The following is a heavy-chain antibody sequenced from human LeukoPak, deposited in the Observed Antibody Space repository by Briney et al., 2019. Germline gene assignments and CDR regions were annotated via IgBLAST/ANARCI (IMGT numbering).Heavy chain of an antibody. J-gene: IGHJ4*02. Sequence: GGSLRLSCTASGFTFGDYAMSWFRQAPGKGLEWVGFIRSKAYGGTTEYAASVKGRFTISRDDSKSIAYLQMNSPKTEDTAVYYCTRDLDFYDSSGYYVPALDYWGQGTLVTVSS. D-gene: IGHD3-22*01. CDR3: TRDLDFYDSSGYYVPALDY. CDR2: IRSKAYGGTT. CDR1: GFTFGDYA. V-gene: IGHV3-49*03.